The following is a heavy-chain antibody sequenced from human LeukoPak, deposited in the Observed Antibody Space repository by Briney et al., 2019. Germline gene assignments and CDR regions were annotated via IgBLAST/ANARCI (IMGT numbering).Heavy chain of an antibody. CDR1: GYTFTSYA. CDR2: MNPNSGNT. CDR3: ARANWWELYGDDY. Sequence: ASVKVSCKASGYTFTSYAMNWVRQAPGQGLEWMGWMNPNSGNTGYAQKFQGRVTMTRNTSISTAYMELSSLRSEDTAVYYCARANWWELYGDDYWGQGTLVTVSS. J-gene: IGHJ4*02. D-gene: IGHD1-26*01. V-gene: IGHV1-8*02.